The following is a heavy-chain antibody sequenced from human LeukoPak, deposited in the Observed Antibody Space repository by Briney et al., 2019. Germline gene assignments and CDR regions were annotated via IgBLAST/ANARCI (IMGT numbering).Heavy chain of an antibody. CDR3: ARGVLLDTFDI. Sequence: GASVKVSCKASGGTFSGYAVSWVRQAPGQGLEWMGGIIPLFGAPKYAQKFQGRVTITADTSTSTTYVEVTSLKSEDTAMYYCARGVLLDTFDIWGQGTMVTVSS. J-gene: IGHJ3*02. V-gene: IGHV1-69*06. CDR2: IIPLFGAP. D-gene: IGHD3-10*01. CDR1: GGTFSGYA.